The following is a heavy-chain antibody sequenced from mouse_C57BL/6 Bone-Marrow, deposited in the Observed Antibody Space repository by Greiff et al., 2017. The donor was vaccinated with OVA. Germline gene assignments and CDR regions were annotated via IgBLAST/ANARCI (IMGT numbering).Heavy chain of an antibody. CDR2: IYPRSGNT. V-gene: IGHV1-81*01. CDR3: ERGRIYFDY. CDR1: GYTFTSYG. J-gene: IGHJ2*01. Sequence: QVQLQQSGAELARPGASVKLSCKASGYTFTSYGISWVKQRTGQGPEWIGEIYPRSGNTYYNEKFKGKATLTADKSSSTAYMELRSLTSEDSAVYFCERGRIYFDYWGQGTTLTVSS.